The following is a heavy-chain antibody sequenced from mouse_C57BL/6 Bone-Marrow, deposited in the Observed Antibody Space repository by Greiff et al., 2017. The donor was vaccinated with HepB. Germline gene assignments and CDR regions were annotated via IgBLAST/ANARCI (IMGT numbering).Heavy chain of an antibody. CDR2: IWSGGST. Sequence: QVQLQQSGPGLVQPSQSLSITCTVSGFSLTSYGVHWVRQSPGKGLEWLGVIWSGGSTDYNAAFISRLSISKDNSKSQVFFKMNSLQADDTAIYYCARNYYYSNYEGYFDVWGTGTTVTVSS. V-gene: IGHV2-2*01. CDR3: ARNYYYSNYEGYFDV. J-gene: IGHJ1*03. D-gene: IGHD2-5*01. CDR1: GFSLTSYG.